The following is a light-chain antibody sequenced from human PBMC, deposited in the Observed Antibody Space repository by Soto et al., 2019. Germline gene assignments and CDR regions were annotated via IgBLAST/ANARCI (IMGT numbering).Light chain of an antibody. Sequence: QSVLTQPASVSGSPGHSITISCTGTSSDVGGYNYVSWYQHHPGKAPKLLIYDVSNGPSGVSNRFFGSKSGNTASLTISGLQPEDEADYYCSSYTSSSTRVFGTGTKVTVL. CDR2: DVS. CDR1: SSDVGGYNY. V-gene: IGLV2-14*03. J-gene: IGLJ1*01. CDR3: SSYTSSSTRV.